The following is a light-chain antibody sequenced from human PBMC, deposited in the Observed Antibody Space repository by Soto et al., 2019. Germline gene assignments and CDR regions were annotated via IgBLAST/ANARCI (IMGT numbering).Light chain of an antibody. CDR1: QSVSSTY. V-gene: IGKV3-20*01. CDR3: QHYGSLVLT. J-gene: IGKJ4*01. CDR2: GAS. Sequence: EIVLTQSPGTLSLSPGVRANLSCRDSQSVSSTYLAWYQQTPGQAPRLLIYGASSRATGIPDRFSGSGSGTDFTLTISRLEPEDFAVYYCQHYGSLVLTFGGGTKVEIK.